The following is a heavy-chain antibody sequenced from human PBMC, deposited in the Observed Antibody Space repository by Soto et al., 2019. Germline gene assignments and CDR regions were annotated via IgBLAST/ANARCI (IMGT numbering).Heavy chain of an antibody. Sequence: QVQLVQSGAEVKKPGSSVKVSCKASGGTFSSYAISWVRQAPGQGLEWMGGIIPIFGTANYAQKFQGRVTITADESTSTAYMELSSLISEDTAVYYCARRVFSGGSLCHHDPFDLWGQGTTVTGSS. CDR2: IIPIFGTA. V-gene: IGHV1-69*01. CDR3: ARRVFSGGSLCHHDPFDL. J-gene: IGHJ3*01. D-gene: IGHD2-15*01. CDR1: GGTFSSYA.